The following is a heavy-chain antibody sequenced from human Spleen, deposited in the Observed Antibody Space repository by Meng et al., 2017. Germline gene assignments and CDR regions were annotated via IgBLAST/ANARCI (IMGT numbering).Heavy chain of an antibody. J-gene: IGHJ5*02. CDR1: GYNFPDYW. D-gene: IGHD4-11*01. V-gene: IGHV1-2*06. Sequence: QVQRVQSGAEVKKPGASVKVSCKPSGYNFPDYWLHWVRRAPGQGLEWMGRIDPKSGDTHYAQRFQGRVTMTGDTSISTAYMELSGLRSDDTAMYYCAKGTLQASNWFDPWGQGTLVTVSS. CDR3: AKGTLQASNWFDP. CDR2: IDPKSGDT.